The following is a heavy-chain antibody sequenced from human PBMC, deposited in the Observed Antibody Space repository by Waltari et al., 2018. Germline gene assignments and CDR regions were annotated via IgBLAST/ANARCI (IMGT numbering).Heavy chain of an antibody. J-gene: IGHJ4*02. CDR2: IIPILGIA. CDR3: ASEGVVTRGAHFDY. Sequence: QVQLVQSGAEVKKPGSSVKVSCKASGGTFSSYATSWVRQAPGQGLEWMGGIIPILGIANYAQKFQGRVTITADESTSTAYMELSSLRSEDTAVYYCASEGVVTRGAHFDYWGQGTLVTVSS. D-gene: IGHD2-21*02. V-gene: IGHV1-69*04. CDR1: GGTFSSYA.